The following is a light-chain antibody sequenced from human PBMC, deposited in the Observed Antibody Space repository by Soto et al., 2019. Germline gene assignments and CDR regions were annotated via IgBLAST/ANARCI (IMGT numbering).Light chain of an antibody. Sequence: QSALTQPASVSGSPGQSITSSCTGTSSDVGGYNYVSWYQQHPGKAPKLMIYEVSNRPSGVSNRFSGSKSGNTASLTISGLQAEDEADYYCSSYTSSSTWVFGGATKLTVL. V-gene: IGLV2-14*01. J-gene: IGLJ3*02. CDR1: SSDVGGYNY. CDR2: EVS. CDR3: SSYTSSSTWV.